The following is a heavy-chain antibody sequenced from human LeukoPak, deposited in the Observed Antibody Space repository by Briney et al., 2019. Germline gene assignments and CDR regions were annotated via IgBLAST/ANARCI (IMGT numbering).Heavy chain of an antibody. J-gene: IGHJ4*02. CDR3: ARSKDIVVVPASRSFDY. Sequence: SETLSLTCAVYGGSLSGYYWSWIRQPPGKGLEWIGEIDHSGSTNYNPSLKSRVTISVDTSKNQFSLKLSSVTAADTAVYYCARSKDIVVVPASRSFDYWGQGTLVTVSS. V-gene: IGHV4-34*01. CDR2: IDHSGST. CDR1: GGSLSGYY. D-gene: IGHD2-2*01.